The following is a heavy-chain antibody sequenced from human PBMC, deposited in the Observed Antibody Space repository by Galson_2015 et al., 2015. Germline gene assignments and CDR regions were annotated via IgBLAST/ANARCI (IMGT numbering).Heavy chain of an antibody. V-gene: IGHV3-53*01. D-gene: IGHD1-26*01. Sequence: SLRLSCAASGFTFSDYWMHWVRQAPGKGLEWVSVIYRDGSTYYADSVKGRFTISRDNSKNTLYLQMNSLRAEDTAVYYCARDLQSGGEVFEYWGQGTLVTVSS. CDR1: GFTFSDYW. CDR2: IYRDGST. CDR3: ARDLQSGGEVFEY. J-gene: IGHJ4*02.